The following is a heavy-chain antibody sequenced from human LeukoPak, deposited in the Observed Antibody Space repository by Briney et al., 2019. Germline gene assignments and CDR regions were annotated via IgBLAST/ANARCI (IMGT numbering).Heavy chain of an antibody. CDR1: GNIFTDYY. J-gene: IGHJ3*01. D-gene: IGHD4-17*01. CDR2: INPKRGVT. V-gene: IGHV1-2*02. CDR3: ARERNYGDYGNAFDV. Sequence: ASVKVSFKASGNIFTDYYIHWMRQAPGQGLEWMGWINPKRGVTTYAQKFQGRVTMTRDTSITTAYMVLTRLRSDDTTIYYCARERNYGDYGNAFDVWGQGTKVTVSS.